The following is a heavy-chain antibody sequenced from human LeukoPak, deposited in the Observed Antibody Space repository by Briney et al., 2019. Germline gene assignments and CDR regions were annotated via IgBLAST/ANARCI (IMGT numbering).Heavy chain of an antibody. V-gene: IGHV3-33*08. J-gene: IGHJ4*02. CDR3: ARDFAYYFVY. Sequence: GGSLRLSCAASGFTFSSYAMSWVRQAPGKGLEWVAVISHDGTFKYYADSVQGRFTVSRDDSENTLFLQMNSLSAADTAFYYCARDFAYYFVYWGQGTLVTVSS. CDR1: GFTFSSYA. CDR2: ISHDGTFK.